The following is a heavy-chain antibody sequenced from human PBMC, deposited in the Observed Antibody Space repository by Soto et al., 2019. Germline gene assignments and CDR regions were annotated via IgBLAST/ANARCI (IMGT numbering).Heavy chain of an antibody. J-gene: IGHJ3*02. CDR3: VKDWRTPRWTYGFDI. CDR1: GLTFSSSA. V-gene: IGHV3-23*01. D-gene: IGHD1-1*01. Sequence: GGSLRLSCAASGLTFSSSAMNWVRQAPGEGLQWVSAISGSGVDTYYADSVKGRFTISRDNSYNTLYLQMNSLRAEDTAVYYCVKDWRTPRWTYGFDIWGQGTMVTVSS. CDR2: ISGSGVDT.